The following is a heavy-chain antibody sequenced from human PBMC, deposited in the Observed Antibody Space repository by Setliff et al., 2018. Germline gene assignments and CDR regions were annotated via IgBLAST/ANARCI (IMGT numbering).Heavy chain of an antibody. J-gene: IGHJ4*02. V-gene: IGHV3-72*01. Sequence: GGSLRLSCAASGFIVSDYYVDWIRQAPGKGLEWVGRTRDKTNRYITEYAASVRGRFTISRDDSKSIAYLRMNSLKIEDTAVYYCTRDFWPESSGFAFGQWGQGTLVTVSS. CDR3: TRDFWPESSGFAFGQ. CDR1: GFIVSDYY. D-gene: IGHD3-22*01. CDR2: TRDKTNRYIT.